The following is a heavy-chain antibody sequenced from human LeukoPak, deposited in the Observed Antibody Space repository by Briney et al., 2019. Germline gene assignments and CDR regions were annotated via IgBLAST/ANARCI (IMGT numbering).Heavy chain of an antibody. J-gene: IGHJ4*02. CDR2: IYYSGST. CDR1: GGSISSGDYY. Sequence: SSQTLSLTCTVSGGSISSGDYYWSWIRQPPGKGLEWIGYIYYSGSTYYNPSLKSRVTISVDTSKNQFSLKLSSVTAADTAVYYCARDRVNSGGENYWGQGTLVTVSS. CDR3: ARDRVNSGGENY. V-gene: IGHV4-30-4*01. D-gene: IGHD2-15*01.